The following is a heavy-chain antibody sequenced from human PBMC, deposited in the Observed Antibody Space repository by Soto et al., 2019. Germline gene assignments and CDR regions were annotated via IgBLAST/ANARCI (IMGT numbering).Heavy chain of an antibody. Sequence: LRLSCLASGFSLSNSGMFWVRQAPGKGLEWISYISRSHSAIYYADSVKGRFTISRDNSKNTLHLQMNSLRAEDTALYYCAKKEEYDHVWGKSPLDWGQGTLVTVSS. D-gene: IGHD3-16*01. CDR3: AKKEEYDHVWGKSPLD. V-gene: IGHV3-48*03. CDR1: GFSLSNSG. CDR2: ISRSHSAI. J-gene: IGHJ4*03.